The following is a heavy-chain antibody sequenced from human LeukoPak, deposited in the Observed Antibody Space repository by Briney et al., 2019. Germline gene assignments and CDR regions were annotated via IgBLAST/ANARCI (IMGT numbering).Heavy chain of an antibody. CDR2: IWYDGSNK. D-gene: IGHD5-24*01. Sequence: GGSLRLSCAASGFTFSSYAMSWVRQAPGKGLEWVAVIWYDGSNKYYADSVKGRFTISRDNSKNTLYLQMNSLRAEDTAVYYCARCYGDGYSYLYFDHWGQGTLVTVSS. CDR3: ARCYGDGYSYLYFDH. V-gene: IGHV3-33*08. CDR1: GFTFSSYA. J-gene: IGHJ4*02.